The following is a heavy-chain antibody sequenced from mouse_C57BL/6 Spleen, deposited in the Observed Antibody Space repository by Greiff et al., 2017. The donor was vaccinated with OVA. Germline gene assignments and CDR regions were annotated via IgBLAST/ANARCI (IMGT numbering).Heavy chain of an antibody. CDR2: INPSTGGT. Sequence: VQLQQSGPELVKPGASVKISCKASGYSFTGYYMNWVKQSPEKSLEWIGEINPSTGGTTYTQKFNAKATLTEDHSSSTDNMQLKSLASEDSAVYYWFIVTWRVAMDYWGQGTSVTVSS. D-gene: IGHD2-5*01. J-gene: IGHJ4*01. V-gene: IGHV1-42*01. CDR3: FIVTWRVAMDY. CDR1: GYSFTGYY.